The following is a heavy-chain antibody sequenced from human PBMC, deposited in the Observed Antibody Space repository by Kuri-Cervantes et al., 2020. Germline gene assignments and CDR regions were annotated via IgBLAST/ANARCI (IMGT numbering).Heavy chain of an antibody. Sequence: ASVKVSCKASGYTFTSYGISWVRQAPGRGLEWMGWISAYNGNTNYAQKLQGRVTMTADTSTSTAYMELRSLRSDDTAVYYCARNLAPSYYYGMDVWGQGTTVTVSS. J-gene: IGHJ6*02. CDR2: ISAYNGNT. CDR3: ARNLAPSYYYGMDV. D-gene: IGHD3-16*01. CDR1: GYTFTSYG. V-gene: IGHV1-18*01.